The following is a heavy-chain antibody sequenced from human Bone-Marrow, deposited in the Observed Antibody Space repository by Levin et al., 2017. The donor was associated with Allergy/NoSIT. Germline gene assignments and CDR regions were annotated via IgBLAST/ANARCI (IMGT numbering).Heavy chain of an antibody. CDR1: GGSIDSGTW. Sequence: SETLSLTCAVSGGSIDSGTWWNWVRQPPGKRLEWIGEIYHSGLTNYNPSLKSRVTISVDKPKNQFSLNLRSVTAADTAVYYCVTRQNYSPIGFDPWGQGTRVTVSS. V-gene: IGHV4-4*02. CDR2: IYHSGLT. J-gene: IGHJ5*02. D-gene: IGHD1-7*01. CDR3: VTRQNYSPIGFDP.